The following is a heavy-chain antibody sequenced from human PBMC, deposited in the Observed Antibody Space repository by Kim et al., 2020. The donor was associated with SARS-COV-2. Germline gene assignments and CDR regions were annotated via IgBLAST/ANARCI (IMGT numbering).Heavy chain of an antibody. CDR1: GFTFRTYS. Sequence: GGSLRLSCAASGFTFRTYSMNWVRQAPGKGLEWLSYISSSSSTIYYADSVKGRFTISRDNAKNSLYLQMNSLRDEDTAVYYCARGYCSDGTCFPFAYWGQGTLVTVSS. D-gene: IGHD2-15*01. CDR2: ISSSSSTI. V-gene: IGHV3-48*02. CDR3: ARGYCSDGTCFPFAY. J-gene: IGHJ4*02.